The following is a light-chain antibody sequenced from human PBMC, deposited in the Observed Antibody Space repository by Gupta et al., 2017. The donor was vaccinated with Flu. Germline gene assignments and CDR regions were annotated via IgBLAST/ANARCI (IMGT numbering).Light chain of an antibody. V-gene: IGLV3-21*02. CDR3: QVWDSSSAHRV. CDR2: DDS. J-gene: IGLJ1*01. Sequence: SYVLTQPPSVSVAPGPTATITCGGNNIGRKGVHWYQQRPGQAPVLVVYDDSNRPPGIPERFSGSNSGNTATLIISRVEAGDEADYYCQVWDSSSAHRVFGPATQVTVL. CDR1: NIGRKG.